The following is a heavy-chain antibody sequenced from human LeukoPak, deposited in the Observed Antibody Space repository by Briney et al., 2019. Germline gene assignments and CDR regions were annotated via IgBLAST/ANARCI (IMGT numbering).Heavy chain of an antibody. Sequence: GGSLRLSCAASGFTVSNNYMNWVRQAPGKGLEWVSLIHSDGTTYYADSVKGRFTISRDNSKNTLYLQMNSLRAEDTAVYYCARGSRGAFDIWGQGTTVTVSS. CDR1: GFTVSNNY. CDR3: ARGSRGAFDI. CDR2: IHSDGTT. J-gene: IGHJ3*02. V-gene: IGHV3-53*01.